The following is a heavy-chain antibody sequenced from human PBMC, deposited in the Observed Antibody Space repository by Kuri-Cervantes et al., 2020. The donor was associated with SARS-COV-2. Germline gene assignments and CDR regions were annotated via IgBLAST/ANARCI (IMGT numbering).Heavy chain of an antibody. J-gene: IGHJ3*02. D-gene: IGHD5-12*01. CDR2: IYYSGST. V-gene: IGHV4-59*08. CDR1: GFTFSSYA. CDR3: ARHSLPKWLRPAGSAFDI. Sequence: SCAASGFTFSSYAMHWVRQAPGKGLEWIGYIYYSGSTNYNPSLKSRVTISVDTSKNQFSLKLSSVTAADTAVYYCARHSLPKWLRPAGSAFDIWGQGTMVTVSS.